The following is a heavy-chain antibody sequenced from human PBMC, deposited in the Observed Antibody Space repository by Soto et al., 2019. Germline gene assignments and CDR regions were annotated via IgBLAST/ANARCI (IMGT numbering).Heavy chain of an antibody. J-gene: IGHJ5*02. Sequence: SETLSLTCAVSGDSINSRYWWSWARQHPGKGLEWIGYIYYSGSTYYNPSLKSRVTISVDTSKNQFSLKLSSVTAADTAVYYCARSADPWGQGTLVTVSS. CDR1: GDSINSRYW. V-gene: IGHV4-31*11. CDR3: ARSADP. CDR2: IYYSGST.